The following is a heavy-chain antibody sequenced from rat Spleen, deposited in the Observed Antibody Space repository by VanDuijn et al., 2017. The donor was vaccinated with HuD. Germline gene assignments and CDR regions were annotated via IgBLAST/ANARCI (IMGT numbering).Heavy chain of an antibody. Sequence: QVQLKESGPGLVQPSQTLSLTCTVSGFSLTSYNVHWVRQPTGKGLEWMGVRWTGGSTNYTSALKSRPSNSRDTSKSQVFLKMNSRQTEDIATDYCARDSYAYVMDACGQGASVTVSS. J-gene: IGHJ4*01. CDR3: ARDSYAYVMDA. CDR1: GFSLTSYN. D-gene: IGHD1-12*01. CDR2: RWTGGST. V-gene: IGHV2-30*01.